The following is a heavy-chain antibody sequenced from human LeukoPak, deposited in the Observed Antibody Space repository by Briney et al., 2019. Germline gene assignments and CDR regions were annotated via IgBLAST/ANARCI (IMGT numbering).Heavy chain of an antibody. J-gene: IGHJ6*02. D-gene: IGHD6-19*01. CDR1: GFTFSSYS. CDR3: ARGGSGWTSYYYYGMDV. V-gene: IGHV3-21*01. Sequence: GGSLRPSCAASGFTFSSYSMNWVRQAPGKGLEWVSSISSSSSYIYYADSVKGRFTISRDNAKNSLYLQMNSLRAEDTAVYYCARGGSGWTSYYYYGMDVWGQGTTVTVSS. CDR2: ISSSSSYI.